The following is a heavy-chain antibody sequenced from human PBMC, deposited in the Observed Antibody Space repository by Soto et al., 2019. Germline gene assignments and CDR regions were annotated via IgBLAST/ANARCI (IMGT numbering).Heavy chain of an antibody. D-gene: IGHD3-10*01. CDR1: GASITNYY. J-gene: IGHJ4*02. CDR2: IYYGGTS. CDR3: AMYYGHGQDY. Sequence: QVQLHQSGPGLLKPSETLALTCSVSGASITNYYWTWIRQSPGKGLEWIGYIYYGGTSNYNSSLKGRVTVSVDMSTNQFSLTLNSVTAADTAVYYCAMYYGHGQDYWGQGTLVTVSS. V-gene: IGHV4-59*01.